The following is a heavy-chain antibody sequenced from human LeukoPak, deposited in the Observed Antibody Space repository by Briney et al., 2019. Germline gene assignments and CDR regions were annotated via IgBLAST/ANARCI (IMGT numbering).Heavy chain of an antibody. V-gene: IGHV3-30-3*01. CDR2: ISYDGSNI. J-gene: IGHJ4*02. Sequence: GGSLRLSCAASGFNFNNYVMHWVRQAPGKGLEWVAVISYDGSNIYYADSVKGRFTISRDNSKNTLYVQMSSLRTEDTAVYYCARGYCSGGSCYLIPIDYWGQGTLVTVSS. CDR1: GFNFNNYV. D-gene: IGHD2-15*01. CDR3: ARGYCSGGSCYLIPIDY.